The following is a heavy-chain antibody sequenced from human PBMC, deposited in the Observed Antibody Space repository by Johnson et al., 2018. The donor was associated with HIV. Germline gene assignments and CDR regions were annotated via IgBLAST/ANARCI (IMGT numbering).Heavy chain of an antibody. Sequence: QVQLVESGGGVVQPGRSLRLSCAASGFTFSRYAMHWVRQAPGKGLEWVAVISNDGSDKYYADSVKGRFTISRDNSKNTLYLQMNSLRAEDTALYYCARANEYSSFDAFDIWGQGTMVTVSS. D-gene: IGHD6-6*01. CDR1: GFTFSRYA. V-gene: IGHV3-30-3*01. CDR2: ISNDGSDK. J-gene: IGHJ3*02. CDR3: ARANEYSSFDAFDI.